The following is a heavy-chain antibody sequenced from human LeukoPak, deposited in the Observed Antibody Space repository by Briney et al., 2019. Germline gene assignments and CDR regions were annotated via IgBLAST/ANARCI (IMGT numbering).Heavy chain of an antibody. CDR1: GGSFSGYY. Sequence: SETLSLTCAVYGGSFSGYYWSWIRQPPGKGLEWIGEINHSGSTNYNPSLKSRVTISVDTSKNQFSLKLSSVTAADTAVYYCARVSYDSSGLNFDYWGQGTLVTVSS. V-gene: IGHV4-34*01. CDR3: ARVSYDSSGLNFDY. J-gene: IGHJ4*02. CDR2: INHSGST. D-gene: IGHD3-22*01.